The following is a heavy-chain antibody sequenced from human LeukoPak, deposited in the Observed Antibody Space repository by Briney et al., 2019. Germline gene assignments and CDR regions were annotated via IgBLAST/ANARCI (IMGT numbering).Heavy chain of an antibody. Sequence: PSETLTLTCTVSGGSISGYYWSWIRQPPGKGLEWIGFLYYTGSTKYNPSLKSRVTIFVDSSKNQISLNLSSVTAADTAVYYCVRHAGDLWSGYYVGFDYWGQGTLVTVSS. V-gene: IGHV4-59*08. J-gene: IGHJ4*02. D-gene: IGHD3-3*01. CDR1: GGSISGYY. CDR3: VRHAGDLWSGYYVGFDY. CDR2: LYYTGST.